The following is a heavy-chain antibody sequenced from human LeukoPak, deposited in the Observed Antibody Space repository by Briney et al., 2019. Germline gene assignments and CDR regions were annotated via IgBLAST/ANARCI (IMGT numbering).Heavy chain of an antibody. CDR1: GGSISSSNW. CDR2: IHHSGST. J-gene: IGHJ6*03. V-gene: IGHV4-4*02. Sequence: PSGTLSLTCDVSGGSISSSNWWSWVRQPPGKGVEWIGEIHHSGSTNDNPSLKSRVTMSVDTSKNQFSLKVNSVTAADTAVYYCARVYDSGSQAYFYYMDVWGKGTTVTISS. CDR3: ARVYDSGSQAYFYYMDV. D-gene: IGHD3-10*01.